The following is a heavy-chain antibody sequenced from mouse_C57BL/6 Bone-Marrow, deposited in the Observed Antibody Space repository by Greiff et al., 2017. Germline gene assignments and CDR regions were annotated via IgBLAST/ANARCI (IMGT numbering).Heavy chain of an antibody. CDR2: IYPRSGNT. CDR1: GYTFTSYG. Sequence: VQLQQSGAELARPGASVKLSCKASGYTFTSYGISWVKQRTGQGLEWIGEIYPRSGNTYYNEKCKGKATLTADKSSSTAYMELRSLTSEDSAVYFCARSLRFAYWGQGTLVTVSA. V-gene: IGHV1-81*01. J-gene: IGHJ3*01. D-gene: IGHD6-2*01. CDR3: ARSLRFAY.